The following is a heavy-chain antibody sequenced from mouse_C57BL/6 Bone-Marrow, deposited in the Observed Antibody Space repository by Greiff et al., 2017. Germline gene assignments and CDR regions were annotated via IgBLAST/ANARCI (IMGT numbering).Heavy chain of an antibody. V-gene: IGHV1-50*01. CDR2: IDPSDSYT. J-gene: IGHJ3*01. Sequence: VQLQQPGAELVKPGASVKLSCKASGYTFTSYWMQWVKQRPGQGLEWIGEIDPSDSYTNYNQKFKGKATLTVDTSSSTAYMQLSSLTSEDSAVYYCERPQLRLRTAWFAYWGQGTLVTVSA. CDR1: GYTFTSYW. CDR3: ERPQLRLRTAWFAY. D-gene: IGHD3-2*02.